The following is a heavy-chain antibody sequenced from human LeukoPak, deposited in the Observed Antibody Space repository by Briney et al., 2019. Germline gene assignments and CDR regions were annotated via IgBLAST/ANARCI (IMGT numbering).Heavy chain of an antibody. V-gene: IGHV3-53*01. J-gene: IGHJ6*02. CDR3: ARGPPSYYDILTGYYYYGMDV. CDR1: GFTVSSNY. CDR2: IYSGGST. Sequence: GRSLRLSCAASGFTVSSNYMSWVRQAPGKGLEWVSVIYSGGSTYYADSVKGRFTISRDNSKNTLYLQMNSLRAEDTAVYYCARGPPSYYDILTGYYYYGMDVWGQGTTVTVSS. D-gene: IGHD3-9*01.